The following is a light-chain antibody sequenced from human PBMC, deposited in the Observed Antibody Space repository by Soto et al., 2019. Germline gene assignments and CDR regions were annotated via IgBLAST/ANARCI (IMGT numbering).Light chain of an antibody. CDR3: QEYNTYRT. V-gene: IGKV1-5*01. Sequence: DIQMTQSPSTLSASVGDRVTITCRASQNILIWLAWYQQKPGIAPRLLIYDASTLKSGVPSRFSGSGSGTEFTLTISSLQPDDCATYYCQEYNTYRTFGQGTKVEVK. CDR2: DAS. CDR1: QNILIW. J-gene: IGKJ1*01.